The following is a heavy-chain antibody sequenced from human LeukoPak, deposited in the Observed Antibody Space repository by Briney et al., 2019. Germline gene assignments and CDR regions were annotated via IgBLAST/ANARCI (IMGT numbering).Heavy chain of an antibody. V-gene: IGHV3-30*02. Sequence: GGSLRLSCAASGFTFSSYGMHWVRQAPGKGLEWVAFIRYDGSNKYYADSVKGRFTISRDNSKNTLYQQMNSLRAEDTAVYYCAREVYCSSTSCYTGYFQHWGQGTLVTVSS. CDR2: IRYDGSNK. CDR1: GFTFSSYG. CDR3: AREVYCSSTSCYTGYFQH. D-gene: IGHD2-2*02. J-gene: IGHJ1*01.